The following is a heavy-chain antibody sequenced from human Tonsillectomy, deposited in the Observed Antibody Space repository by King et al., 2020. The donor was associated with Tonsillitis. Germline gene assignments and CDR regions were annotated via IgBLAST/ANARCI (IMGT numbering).Heavy chain of an antibody. CDR3: ARDPPDFWSGLTPVGYYYGMDV. Sequence: VQLVESGGGVVQPGRSLRLSCAASGFTFSSYGMHWVRQAPGKGLEWVAVIWYDGSNKYYADSVKGRFTISRDNSKNTLYLQMNSLRAEDTAVYYCARDPPDFWSGLTPVGYYYGMDVWGQGTTVTVSS. CDR1: GFTFSSYG. V-gene: IGHV3-33*01. J-gene: IGHJ6*02. CDR2: IWYDGSNK. D-gene: IGHD3-3*01.